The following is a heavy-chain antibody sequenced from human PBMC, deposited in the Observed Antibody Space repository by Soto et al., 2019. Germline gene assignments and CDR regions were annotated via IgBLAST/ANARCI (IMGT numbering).Heavy chain of an antibody. Sequence: ASVKVSCKASGYTFTGYYMHCVRQAPGQGLEWMGWINPNSGGTNYAQKFQGWVTMTRDTSISTAYMELSRLRSDDTAVYYCAGSGYYHNSGMDVWGQGTTVTVSS. J-gene: IGHJ6*02. CDR1: GYTFTGYY. D-gene: IGHD3-22*01. CDR2: INPNSGGT. V-gene: IGHV1-2*04. CDR3: AGSGYYHNSGMDV.